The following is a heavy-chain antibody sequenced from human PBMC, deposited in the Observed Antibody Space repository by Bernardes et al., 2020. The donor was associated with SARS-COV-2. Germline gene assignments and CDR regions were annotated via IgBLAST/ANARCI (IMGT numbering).Heavy chain of an antibody. Sequence: GGSLRLSCAGSGFTFSSDSIHWVRQAPGKGLEWVAVIGDDGTVKYYADTVRGRFTLSRDNPKNTVYLQMNSLRPDDTAVYYCAREQRWSYWYLDLWGRGTLVTVSS. V-gene: IGHV3-30*03. J-gene: IGHJ2*01. CDR1: GFTFSSDS. CDR3: AREQRWSYWYLDL. CDR2: IGDDGTVK. D-gene: IGHD6-25*01.